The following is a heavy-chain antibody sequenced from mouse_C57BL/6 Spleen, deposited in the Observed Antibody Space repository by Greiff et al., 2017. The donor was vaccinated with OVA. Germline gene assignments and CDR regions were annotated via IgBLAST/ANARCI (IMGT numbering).Heavy chain of an antibody. J-gene: IGHJ1*03. Sequence: QVQLQQSGPELVKPGASVKISCKASGYAFSSSWMNWVKQRPGKGLEWIGRIYPGDGDTNYNGKFKGKATLTADKSSSTAYMQLSSLTSEDSAVYFCAREGLYYGSSYEDFDVWGTGTTVTVSS. CDR1: GYAFSSSW. CDR2: IYPGDGDT. V-gene: IGHV1-82*01. CDR3: AREGLYYGSSYEDFDV. D-gene: IGHD1-1*01.